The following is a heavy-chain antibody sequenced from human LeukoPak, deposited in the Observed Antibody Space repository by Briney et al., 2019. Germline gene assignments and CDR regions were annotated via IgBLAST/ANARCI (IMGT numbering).Heavy chain of an antibody. J-gene: IGHJ3*02. D-gene: IGHD4-17*01. CDR2: ISSSISAI. V-gene: IGHV3-48*01. CDR3: ARDDDYGDYAAFDI. CDR1: GFTFNTYG. Sequence: PGGSLRLSCAASGFTFNTYGMNWVREAPGKGLEWVSYISSSISAIYYADSVRGRFTISRDNAKNSLYLQMNSLRAEDTAVYYCARDDDYGDYAAFDIWGQGTMVTVSS.